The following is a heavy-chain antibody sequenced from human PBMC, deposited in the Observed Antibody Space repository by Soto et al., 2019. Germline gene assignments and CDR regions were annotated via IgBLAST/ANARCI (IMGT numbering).Heavy chain of an antibody. CDR2: IRNKANSYAT. V-gene: IGHV3-73*02. D-gene: IGHD3-3*01. Sequence: EVQLVESGGGLVQPGGSLKLSCAASGFTFSGSVMHWVRQASGKGLEWVGRIRNKANSYATAYAVSMKGKFTISRDDSRNTAYLQMNSLKTEDTAVYYCARGVYDFWSGHPKGLDYWGQGTVVTVSS. J-gene: IGHJ4*02. CDR3: ARGVYDFWSGHPKGLDY. CDR1: GFTFSGSV.